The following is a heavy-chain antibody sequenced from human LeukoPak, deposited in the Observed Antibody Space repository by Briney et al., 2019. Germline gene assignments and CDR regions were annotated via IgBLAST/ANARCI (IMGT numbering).Heavy chain of an antibody. D-gene: IGHD3-9*01. V-gene: IGHV1-8*01. CDR3: ARGDFDWSTYGMDV. CDR1: GYTFTSYD. CDR2: MNPNSGNT. J-gene: IGHJ6*02. Sequence: ASVKVSCKASGYTFTSYDINWVRQATGQGLEWMGWMNPNSGNTGYAQKFQGRVTMTRSTSISTAYMELSSLRSEDTAVYYCARGDFDWSTYGMDVWGQGTTVTVSS.